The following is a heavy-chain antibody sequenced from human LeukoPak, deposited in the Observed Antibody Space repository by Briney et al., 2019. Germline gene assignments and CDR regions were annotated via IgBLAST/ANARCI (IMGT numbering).Heavy chain of an antibody. CDR2: INAGNGNT. CDR1: GYTFTGYY. Sequence: ASVKVSCKASGYTFTGYYMHWVRQAPGQRLEWMGWINAGNGNTKYSQEFQGRVTITRDTSASTAYMELSSLRSEDMAVYYCASTDHYGSGSYLGYWGQGTLVTVSS. V-gene: IGHV1-3*03. D-gene: IGHD3-10*01. J-gene: IGHJ4*02. CDR3: ASTDHYGSGSYLGY.